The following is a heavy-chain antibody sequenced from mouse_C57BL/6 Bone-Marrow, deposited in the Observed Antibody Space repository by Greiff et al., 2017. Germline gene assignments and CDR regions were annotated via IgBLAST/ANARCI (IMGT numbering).Heavy chain of an antibody. V-gene: IGHV1-4*01. CDR1: GYTFTSYT. CDR3: AREVGTDYFDY. J-gene: IGHJ2*01. D-gene: IGHD1-1*02. CDR2: INPSSGYT. Sequence: LVESGAELARPGASVKMSCKASGYTFTSYTMHWVKQRPGQGLEWIGYINPSSGYTKYNQKFKDKATLTADKSSSTAYMQLSSLTSEDSAVYYCAREVGTDYFDYWGQGTTLTVSS.